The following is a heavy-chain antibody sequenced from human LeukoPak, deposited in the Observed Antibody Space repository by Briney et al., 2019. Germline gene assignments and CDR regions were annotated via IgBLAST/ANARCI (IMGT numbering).Heavy chain of an antibody. Sequence: GASVKVSCKASGYTFTSYYMHWVRQAPGQGLEWMGLINPTGGSTGYAQKFQGRVTMTRDMSTSTDYMELSSLRSEDTAVYYCARDRLYDSRTFDYWGQGTLVTVSS. CDR1: GYTFTSYY. CDR3: ARDRLYDSRTFDY. CDR2: INPTGGST. V-gene: IGHV1-46*01. J-gene: IGHJ4*02. D-gene: IGHD3-22*01.